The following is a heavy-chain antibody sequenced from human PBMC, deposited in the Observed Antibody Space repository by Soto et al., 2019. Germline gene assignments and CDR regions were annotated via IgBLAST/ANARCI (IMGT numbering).Heavy chain of an antibody. V-gene: IGHV1-18*04. Sequence: ASVKVSCKASGYTFTSYGISWVRQAPGQGLEWMGWISAYNGNTNYAQKLRGRVTMTTDTSTSTAYMELRSLRSDDTAVYYCARWEWLGNWFDPWGQGTLVTVSS. J-gene: IGHJ5*02. D-gene: IGHD6-19*01. CDR2: ISAYNGNT. CDR3: ARWEWLGNWFDP. CDR1: GYTFTSYG.